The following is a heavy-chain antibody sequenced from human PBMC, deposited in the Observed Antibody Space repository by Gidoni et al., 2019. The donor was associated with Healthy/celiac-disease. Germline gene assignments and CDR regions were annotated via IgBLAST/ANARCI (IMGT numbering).Heavy chain of an antibody. J-gene: IGHJ4*02. CDR1: GGSISSSSYY. CDR3: ARRWELTSLDY. V-gene: IGHV4-39*01. Sequence: QLQLQASGPGLVKPSATLSLTCTVSGGSISSSSYYWGWIRQPPGKGLEWIGSIYYSGSTYYNPSLKSRVTISVDTSKNQFSLKLSSVTAADTAVYYCARRWELTSLDYWGQGTLVTVSS. CDR2: IYYSGST. D-gene: IGHD1-26*01.